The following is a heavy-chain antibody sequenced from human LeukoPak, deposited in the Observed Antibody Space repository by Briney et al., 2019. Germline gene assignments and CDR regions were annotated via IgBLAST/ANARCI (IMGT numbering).Heavy chain of an antibody. CDR1: RYTFTDYN. Sequence: ASVKVSCKASRYTFTDYNIHWVRQAPGQGLEWMGWVTPGSGATDYAQQFQGRVTLTRDTSISTVYMEMNNLISDDTAVYYCARGAGARTYRRFDLWGQRTLVTVSS. CDR3: ARGAGARTYRRFDL. D-gene: IGHD1-26*01. V-gene: IGHV1-2*02. J-gene: IGHJ4*02. CDR2: VTPGSGAT.